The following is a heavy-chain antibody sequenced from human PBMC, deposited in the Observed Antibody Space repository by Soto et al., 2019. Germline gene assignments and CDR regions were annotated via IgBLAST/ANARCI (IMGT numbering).Heavy chain of an antibody. CDR1: GYTFTNYY. J-gene: IGHJ4*02. CDR3: ARESQSSGWSWFDY. D-gene: IGHD6-19*01. CDR2: INPSGGST. V-gene: IGHV1-46*01. Sequence: QVQLVQSGAEVKKPGASVKVSCKASGYTFTNYYIHWVRQAPGQGLEWMGMINPSGGSTSYTRRFQGRVTLTRDTSPSTVYMELSSLRSEDTAVYYCARESQSSGWSWFDYWGQGTLVTVSS.